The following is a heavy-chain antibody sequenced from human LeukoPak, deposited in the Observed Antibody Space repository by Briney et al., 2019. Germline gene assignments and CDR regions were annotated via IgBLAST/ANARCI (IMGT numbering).Heavy chain of an antibody. V-gene: IGHV1-8*01. CDR1: GYTFTSYD. D-gene: IGHD6-19*01. CDR2: MNPNSGNT. CDR3: ARGLFGAVAGLGPRDY. J-gene: IGHJ4*02. Sequence: GASVKVSCKASGYTFTSYDINWVRQATGQGLEWMGWMNPNSGNTGYAQKFQGRVTITRNTSISTAYMELSSLRSEDTAVYYCARGLFGAVAGLGPRDYWGQGTLVTVSS.